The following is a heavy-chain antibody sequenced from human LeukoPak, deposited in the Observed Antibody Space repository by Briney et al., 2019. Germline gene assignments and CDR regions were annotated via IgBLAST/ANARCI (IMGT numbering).Heavy chain of an antibody. CDR1: GGSIRSSSYY. D-gene: IGHD6-13*01. CDR2: IYYSGST. CDR3: ASSSSWYEGYYFDY. Sequence: SETLSLTCTVSGGSIRSSSYYWGWIRQPPGKGLEWIGSIYYSGSTYYNPSLKSRVTISVDTSKNQFSLKLSSVTAADTAVYYCASSSSWYEGYYFDYWGQGTLVTVSS. J-gene: IGHJ4*02. V-gene: IGHV4-39*01.